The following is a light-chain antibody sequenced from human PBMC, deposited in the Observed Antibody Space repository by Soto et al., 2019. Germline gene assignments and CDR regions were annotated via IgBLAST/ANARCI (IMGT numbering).Light chain of an antibody. CDR2: GAS. V-gene: IGKV3-15*01. CDR3: QQYNNWPRT. CDR1: QSISSN. J-gene: IGKJ1*01. Sequence: EIVMTQSPATLSLSPGERSTLSCRASQSISSNLAWYQQKPGQAPRLLIYGASTRATGIPGRLSGSGSGTEFTLTISSLQSEDFAVYYCQQYNNWPRTFGQGTKVDIK.